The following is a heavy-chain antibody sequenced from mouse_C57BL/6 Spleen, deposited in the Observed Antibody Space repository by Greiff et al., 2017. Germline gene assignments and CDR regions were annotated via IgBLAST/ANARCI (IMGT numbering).Heavy chain of an antibody. CDR2: IYPGSGST. CDR1: GYTFTSYW. Sequence: VQLQQPGAELVKPGASVKMSCKASGYTFTSYWINWVKQRPGQGLEWIGDIYPGSGSTNYNEKFKSKATLTVDTSSSTSYMQLSSLTSEDAAVYYWAIWRYYGSSYFDVWGTGTTVTVSS. J-gene: IGHJ1*03. V-gene: IGHV1-55*01. D-gene: IGHD1-1*01. CDR3: AIWRYYGSSYFDV.